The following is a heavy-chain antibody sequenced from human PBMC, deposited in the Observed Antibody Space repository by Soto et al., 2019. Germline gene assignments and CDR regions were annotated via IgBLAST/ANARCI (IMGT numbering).Heavy chain of an antibody. J-gene: IGHJ4*02. CDR1: GFSLSTSGVG. V-gene: IGHV2-5*01. CDR3: ALSYLGYSYGNFDY. CDR2: IYWNDDK. D-gene: IGHD5-18*01. Sequence: QITLKESGPTLVKPTQTLTLTCTFSGFSLSTSGVGVGWIRQHPGKALEWLALIYWNDDKRYSPSLKSRLTITKDTSKNQVVLTMTNMDPVDTATYYCALSYLGYSYGNFDYWGQGTLVTVSS.